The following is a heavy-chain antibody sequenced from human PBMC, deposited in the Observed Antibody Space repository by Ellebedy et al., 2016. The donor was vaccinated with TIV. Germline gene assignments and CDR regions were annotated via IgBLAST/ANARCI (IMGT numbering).Heavy chain of an antibody. V-gene: IGHV1-46*04. D-gene: IGHD3-22*01. CDR1: GYTFTSYY. Sequence: AASVKVSCKASGYTFTSYYMHWVRQAPGQGLEWMGIINPSGGSTSYAQKLQGRVTMTRDTSTSTVYMELSSLRSEDTAVYYCATDYFYDSSGYYYAHDYWGQGTLVTVSS. CDR2: INPSGGST. CDR3: ATDYFYDSSGYYYAHDY. J-gene: IGHJ4*02.